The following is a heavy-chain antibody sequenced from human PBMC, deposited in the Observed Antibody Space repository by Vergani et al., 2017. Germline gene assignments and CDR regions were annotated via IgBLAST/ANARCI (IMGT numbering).Heavy chain of an antibody. D-gene: IGHD2-21*02. Sequence: VQLLESGGGLVQPGGSLRLSCAASGFTFSSYAMSWVRQAPGKGLEWVAVISYDGSNRHYADSVKGRFTISRDNSKNRLYLQMNSLRAEDTAVYYCARGYDHYFLLFPYWGQGTLVTVSS. CDR1: GFTFSSYA. CDR2: ISYDGSNR. V-gene: IGHV3-30-3*01. J-gene: IGHJ4*02. CDR3: ARGYDHYFLLFPY.